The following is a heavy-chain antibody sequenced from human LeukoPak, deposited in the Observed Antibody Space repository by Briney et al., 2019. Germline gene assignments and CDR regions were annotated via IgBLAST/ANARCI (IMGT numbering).Heavy chain of an antibody. J-gene: IGHJ4*02. Sequence: GASVKVSCKASRYTFTDYYMHWVRQAPGQGLEWMGWINPSSGGTNYEQKFQGRVTMTRDTSIRTVYMELSSLRSDDTAMYYCARDPNYCDGGTCYLDYWGQGTLVTVSS. CDR1: RYTFTDYY. D-gene: IGHD2-15*01. V-gene: IGHV1-2*02. CDR2: INPSSGGT. CDR3: ARDPNYCDGGTCYLDY.